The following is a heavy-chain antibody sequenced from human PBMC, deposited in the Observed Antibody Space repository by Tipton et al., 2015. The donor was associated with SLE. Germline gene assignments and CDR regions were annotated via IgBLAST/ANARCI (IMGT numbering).Heavy chain of an antibody. V-gene: IGHV3-23*01. CDR1: GFTFSRYT. CDR3: AKQFVDV. CDR2: IIGSGTST. D-gene: IGHD5-24*01. Sequence: SLRLSCAASGFTFSRYTMSWVRQAPGKGLEWVSGIIGSGTSTHYADSVKGRFTISKDISRNTLYLQMNGLRAEDTALYFCAKQFVDVWGQGTMVIVSS. J-gene: IGHJ3*01.